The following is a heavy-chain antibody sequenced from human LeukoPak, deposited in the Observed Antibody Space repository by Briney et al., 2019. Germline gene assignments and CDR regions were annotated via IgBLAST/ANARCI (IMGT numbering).Heavy chain of an antibody. CDR2: INPSGGST. V-gene: IGHV1-46*01. J-gene: IGHJ4*02. CDR1: GYTFTSYY. Sequence: ASVKVSCRASGYTFTSYYMHWVRQAPGQGLEWMGIINPSGGSTSYAQKFQGRVTMTRDTSTSTVYMELSSLRSEDTAVYYCARTYYYDSSGYYPYYWGQGTLVTVSS. CDR3: ARTYYYDSSGYYPYY. D-gene: IGHD3-22*01.